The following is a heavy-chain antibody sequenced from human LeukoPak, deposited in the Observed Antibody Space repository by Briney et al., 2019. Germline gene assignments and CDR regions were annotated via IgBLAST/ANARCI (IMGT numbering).Heavy chain of an antibody. Sequence: GGSLRLSCAASGFTFSSYGIHWVRQAPGKGLEWVAFIRYDGSNKYYTDSVKGRFTISRDNSKNTLYLQMNSLRAEDTALYYCAKATAETGDYWGQGTLVTVSS. V-gene: IGHV3-30*02. J-gene: IGHJ4*02. CDR2: IRYDGSNK. CDR3: AKATAETGDY. D-gene: IGHD5-12*01. CDR1: GFTFSSYG.